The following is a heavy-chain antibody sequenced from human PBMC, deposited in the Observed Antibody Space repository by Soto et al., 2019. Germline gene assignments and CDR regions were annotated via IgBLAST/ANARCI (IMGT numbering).Heavy chain of an antibody. D-gene: IGHD3-3*01. CDR3: ARRFYDFSGAYYYGMDV. V-gene: IGHV5-51*01. CDR1: GYSFTSYW. J-gene: IGHJ6*02. CDR2: IYPGDSDT. Sequence: RGESLKISCKGSGYSFTSYWIGWVRQMPGKGLEWMGIIYPGDSDTRYSPSFQGQVTISADKSISTAYLQWSSLKASDTAMYYCARRFYDFSGAYYYGMDVWGQGTTVTVSS.